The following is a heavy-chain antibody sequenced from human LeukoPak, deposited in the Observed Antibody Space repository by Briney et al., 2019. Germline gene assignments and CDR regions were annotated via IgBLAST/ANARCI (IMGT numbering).Heavy chain of an antibody. CDR1: GGTFSSYA. D-gene: IGHD3-22*01. CDR3: ARGGYYDSTQN. CDR2: IIPIFGTA. J-gene: IGHJ4*02. Sequence: GASVTVSCKASGGTFSSYAISWVRQAPGQGLEWMGGIIPIFGTANYAQKFQGRVTITADESTSTAYMELSSLRSEDTAVYYCARGGYYDSTQNWGQGTLVTVSS. V-gene: IGHV1-69*13.